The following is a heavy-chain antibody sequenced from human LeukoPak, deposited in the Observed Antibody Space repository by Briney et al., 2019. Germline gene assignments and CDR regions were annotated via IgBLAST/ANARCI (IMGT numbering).Heavy chain of an antibody. CDR1: GFTFTNHW. V-gene: IGHV3-7*01. D-gene: IGHD5-18*01. CDR2: MNVHGSDK. J-gene: IGHJ4*02. CDR3: TRGDGRGRSDGAV. Sequence: GGSLRLSCGASGFTFTNHWMGWVRQAPENGLEWVAIMNVHGSDKYHLDSVKVRFTISRDNAKNTLYLQMTGLRVEDTALYYCTRGDGRGRSDGAVWGPGTLVTVSS.